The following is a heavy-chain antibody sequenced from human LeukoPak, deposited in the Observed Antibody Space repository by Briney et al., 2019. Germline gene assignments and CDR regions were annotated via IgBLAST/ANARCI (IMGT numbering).Heavy chain of an antibody. CDR1: GYTFSGYY. CDR3: ARDLDGMDV. V-gene: IGHV1-2*02. CDR2: INPNNGST. D-gene: IGHD3-16*01. J-gene: IGHJ6*02. Sequence: ASVKVSCKASGYTFSGYYMHWVRHAPGQGLEWMGWINPNNGSTNYPLKFQGRVTMTRDTSISTAYMELSRLRSDDTAVYYCARDLDGMDVWGQGTTVTVSS.